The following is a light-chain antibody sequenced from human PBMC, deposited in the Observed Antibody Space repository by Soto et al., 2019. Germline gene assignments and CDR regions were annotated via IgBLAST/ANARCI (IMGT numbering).Light chain of an antibody. CDR1: QVISSY. CDR2: AAS. CDR3: QHYNTYPYT. Sequence: DIQLTQAPSFLSASAGDRVTITCRASQVISSYLAWYQQKPGRAPKLLIYAASTLQSGVPSRFSGSGSGTEFTLTISSLQPDDSATYYCQHYNTYPYTFGQGTKVDIK. V-gene: IGKV1-9*01. J-gene: IGKJ2*01.